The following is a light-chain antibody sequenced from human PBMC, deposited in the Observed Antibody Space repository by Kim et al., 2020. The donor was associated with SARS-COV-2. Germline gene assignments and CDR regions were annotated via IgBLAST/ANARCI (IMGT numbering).Light chain of an antibody. CDR2: DNI. CDR1: SSNVGADCY. J-gene: IGLJ3*02. Sequence: VTIACTGSSSNVGADCYVHWYQQLPGAAPKLLIYDNIYRPSGVPDRFSASKSGTSASLAITGLQAEDEADYYCQSYDNSLSGHWVFGGGTKLTVL. V-gene: IGLV1-40*01. CDR3: QSYDNSLSGHWV.